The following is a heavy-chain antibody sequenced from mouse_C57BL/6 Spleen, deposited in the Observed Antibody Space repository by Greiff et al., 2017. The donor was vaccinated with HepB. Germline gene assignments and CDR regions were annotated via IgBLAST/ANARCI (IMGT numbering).Heavy chain of an antibody. D-gene: IGHD4-1*01. CDR1: GYSITSGYY. V-gene: IGHV3-6*01. CDR2: ISYDGSN. CDR3: ANNWDDYAMDY. J-gene: IGHJ4*01. Sequence: EVKLMESGPGLVKPSQSLSLTCSVTGYSITSGYYWNWIRQFPGNKLEWMGYISYDGSNNYNPSLKNRISITRDTSKNQFFLKLNSVTTEDTATYYCANNWDDYAMDYWGQGTSVTVSS.